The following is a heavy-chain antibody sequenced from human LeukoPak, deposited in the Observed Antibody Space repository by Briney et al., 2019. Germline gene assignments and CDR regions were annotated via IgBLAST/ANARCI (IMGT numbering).Heavy chain of an antibody. CDR2: IYWDDDK. CDR3: ARRVNRYTTGWSSGLFDY. D-gene: IGHD6-19*01. CDR1: GFSLSTSGVG. V-gene: IGHV2-5*02. J-gene: IGHJ4*02. Sequence: SGPTLVKPTQTLTLTCIFSGFSLSTSGVGVGWTRQSPGKALEWLAFIYWDDDKRYNPSLQNRLAIIKDTSKNQVVLIMTNVDPADTATYYCARRVNRYTTGWSSGLFDYWGQGTLVIVSS.